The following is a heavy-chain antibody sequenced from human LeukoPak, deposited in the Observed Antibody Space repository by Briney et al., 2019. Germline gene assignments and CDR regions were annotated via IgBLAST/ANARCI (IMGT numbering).Heavy chain of an antibody. J-gene: IGHJ6*02. D-gene: IGHD3-3*01. CDR1: GYTFTSYY. V-gene: IGHV1-46*01. CDR3: ARAVGDFWSGYTGVYYGTDV. Sequence: ASVKVSCKASGYTFTSYYMHWVRQAPGQGLEWMGIINPSGGSTSYAQKFQGRVTMTRDTSTSTVYMALSSLSSEDTAVYYCARAVGDFWSGYTGVYYGTDVWGQGTTVTVSS. CDR2: INPSGGST.